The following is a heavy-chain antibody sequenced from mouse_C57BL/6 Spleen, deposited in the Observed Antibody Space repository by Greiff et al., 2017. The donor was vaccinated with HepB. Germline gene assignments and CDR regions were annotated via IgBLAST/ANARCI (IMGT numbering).Heavy chain of an antibody. V-gene: IGHV1-80*01. CDR2: IYPGDGDT. CDR1: GYAFSSYW. Sequence: VKLVESGAELVKPGASVKISCKASGYAFSSYWMNWVKQRPGKGLEWIGQIYPGDGDTNYNGKFKGKATLTADKSSSTAYMQLSSLTSEDSAVYFCARTDYSNFYWYFDVWGTGTTVTVSS. CDR3: ARTDYSNFYWYFDV. J-gene: IGHJ1*03. D-gene: IGHD2-5*01.